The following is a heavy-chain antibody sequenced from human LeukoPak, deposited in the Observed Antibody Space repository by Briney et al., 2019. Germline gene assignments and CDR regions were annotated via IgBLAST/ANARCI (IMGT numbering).Heavy chain of an antibody. CDR1: GFTFSDYY. CDR2: ISSSGSTK. V-gene: IGHV3-11*01. D-gene: IGHD3-10*01. J-gene: IGHJ4*02. CDR3: ARDVVRGVRATLPPLDY. Sequence: GGSLRLSCAASGFTFSDYYMSWIRQAPGRGLEWVSYISSSGSTKYYADSVKGRFTISRDNANTSLYLQMNSLRAEDTAVYYCARDVVRGVRATLPPLDYWGQGTLVTVSS.